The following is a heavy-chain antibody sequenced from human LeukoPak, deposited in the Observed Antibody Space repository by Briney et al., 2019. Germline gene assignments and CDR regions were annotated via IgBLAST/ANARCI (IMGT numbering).Heavy chain of an antibody. D-gene: IGHD3-22*01. CDR3: ASGYYYDSSGYHDAFDI. Sequence: SETLSLTCTVSGGSVSSGSYYWSWIRQPPGKGLELIGYIYYSGSTNYNPSLKSRVTISVDTSKNQFSLKLSSVTAADTAVYYCASGYYYDSSGYHDAFDIWGQGTMVTVSS. V-gene: IGHV4-61*01. CDR1: GGSVSSGSYY. J-gene: IGHJ3*02. CDR2: IYYSGST.